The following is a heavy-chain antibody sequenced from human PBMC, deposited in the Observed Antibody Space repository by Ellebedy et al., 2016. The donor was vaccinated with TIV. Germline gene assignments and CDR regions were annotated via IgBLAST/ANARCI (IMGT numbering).Heavy chain of an antibody. J-gene: IGHJ5*02. CDR3: ARRASNGDYAVQVNPWFDP. V-gene: IGHV3-7*01. CDR1: GFNFRSYW. Sequence: GESLKISCAASGFNFRSYWMTWVRQAPGKGLEWVAKIRQEGDEIYYVESVKGRFTISRDNAKNSLFRQMNSLRVEDTAVYYCARRASNGDYAVQVNPWFDPWGQGTLVTVSS. CDR2: IRQEGDEI. D-gene: IGHD4-17*01.